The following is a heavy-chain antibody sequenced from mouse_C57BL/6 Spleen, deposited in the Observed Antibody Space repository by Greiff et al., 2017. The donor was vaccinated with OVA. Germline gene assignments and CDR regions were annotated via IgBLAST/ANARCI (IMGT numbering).Heavy chain of an antibody. J-gene: IGHJ2*01. CDR2: INPNNGGT. V-gene: IGHV1-18*01. Sequence: EVQRVESGPELVKPGASVKIPCKASGYTFTDYNMDWVKQSHGKSLEWIGDINPNNGGTIYNQKFKGKATLTVDKSSSTAYMELRSLTSEDTAVYYCARGAYYYGSSRFDYWGQGTTLTVSS. CDR3: ARGAYYYGSSRFDY. CDR1: GYTFTDYN. D-gene: IGHD1-1*01.